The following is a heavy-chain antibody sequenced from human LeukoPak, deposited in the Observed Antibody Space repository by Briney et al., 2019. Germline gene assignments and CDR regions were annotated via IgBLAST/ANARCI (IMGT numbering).Heavy chain of an antibody. Sequence: PSGTLSLTCAVSGGSILTTNWWSWVRQPPGKGLEWIGEVHLSGTSNYNPSLKSRVGMSIDKSKNQLSLKLTSVTAADTAMYYCARESGAFSPFGFWGQGTLVTVSS. V-gene: IGHV4-4*02. CDR3: ARESGAFSPFGF. D-gene: IGHD1-26*01. J-gene: IGHJ4*02. CDR2: VHLSGTS. CDR1: GGSILTTNW.